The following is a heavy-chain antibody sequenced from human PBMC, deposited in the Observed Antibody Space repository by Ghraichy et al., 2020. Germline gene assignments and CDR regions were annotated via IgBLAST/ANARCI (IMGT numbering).Heavy chain of an antibody. D-gene: IGHD4-17*01. J-gene: IGHJ4*02. CDR1: GFTFSTYS. Sequence: GESLNISCAASGFTFSTYSLNWVRQAPGKGLEWVSSISSSRIYIYHADSVKGRFTTSRDNVGSSLYLQMNSLRAEDTAVYYCARTGGVDGDYDPYYFSYWGQGTLVTVSS. V-gene: IGHV3-21*01. CDR3: ARTGGVDGDYDPYYFSY. CDR2: ISSSRIYI.